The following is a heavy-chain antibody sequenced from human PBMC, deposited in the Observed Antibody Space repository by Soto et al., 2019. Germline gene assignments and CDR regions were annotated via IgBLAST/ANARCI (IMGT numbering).Heavy chain of an antibody. CDR3: ARGGLTDYFDY. Sequence: PGGSLRLSCAASGFTFSSYGMQWVRQAPGKGLEWVAVIWYDGSNKYYADSVKGRFTISRDNSKNTLYLQMNSLRAEDTAVYYCARGGLTDYFDYWGQGTLVTVSS. J-gene: IGHJ4*02. CDR1: GFTFSSYG. V-gene: IGHV3-33*01. CDR2: IWYDGSNK. D-gene: IGHD2-21*02.